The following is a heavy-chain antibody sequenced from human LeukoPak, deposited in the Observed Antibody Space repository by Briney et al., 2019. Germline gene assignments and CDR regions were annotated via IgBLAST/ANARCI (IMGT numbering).Heavy chain of an antibody. J-gene: IGHJ4*02. D-gene: IGHD3-10*01. CDR3: ARGGSGSYYYFDY. CDR2: ISSDRSNK. V-gene: IGHV3-30-3*01. CDR1: GFTFSSYA. Sequence: GRSLRLSCAASGFTFSSYAMHWVRQAPGKGLEWVAVISSDRSNKYYADSVKGRFTISRDNSNNTLYLQMTSLRSEDTAVYYCARGGSGSYYYFDYWGQGTLVTVSS.